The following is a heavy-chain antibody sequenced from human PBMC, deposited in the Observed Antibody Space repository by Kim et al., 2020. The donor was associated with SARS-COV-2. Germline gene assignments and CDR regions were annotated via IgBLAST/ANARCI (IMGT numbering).Heavy chain of an antibody. CDR3: ARWRIAHYYDSSGYVDY. CDR1: GYTFTSYY. V-gene: IGHV1-46*01. Sequence: ASVKVSCKASGYTFTSYYMHWVRQAPGQGLEWMGIINPSGGSTSYAQKFQGRVTMTRDTSTSTVYMELSSLRSEDTAVYYCARWRIAHYYDSSGYVDYWGQGTLVTVSS. CDR2: INPSGGST. D-gene: IGHD3-22*01. J-gene: IGHJ4*02.